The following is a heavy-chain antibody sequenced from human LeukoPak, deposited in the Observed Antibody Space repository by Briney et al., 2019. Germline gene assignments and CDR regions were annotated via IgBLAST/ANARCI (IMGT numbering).Heavy chain of an antibody. CDR3: ARDSNIVVVTHPSH. D-gene: IGHD2-21*02. CDR2: INPNSGGT. J-gene: IGHJ4*02. Sequence: GASVKVSCKASGYTFTGYYMHWVRQAPGQGLEWMGWINPNSGGTNYAQKFQGRVTMTRDTSISTAYMELSRLRSDDTAVYYCARDSNIVVVTHPSHWGQGTLVTVSS. V-gene: IGHV1-2*02. CDR1: GYTFTGYY.